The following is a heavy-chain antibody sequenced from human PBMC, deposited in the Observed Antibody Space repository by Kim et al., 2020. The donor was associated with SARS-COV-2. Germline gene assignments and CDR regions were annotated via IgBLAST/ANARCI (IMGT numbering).Heavy chain of an antibody. V-gene: IGHV1-46*01. Sequence: FQGRVTMTRDTSTSTVYMELSSLRSEDTAVYYCARDLLRTDRYYYYGMDVWGQGTTVTVSS. J-gene: IGHJ6*02. CDR3: ARDLLRTDRYYYYGMDV. D-gene: IGHD1-1*01.